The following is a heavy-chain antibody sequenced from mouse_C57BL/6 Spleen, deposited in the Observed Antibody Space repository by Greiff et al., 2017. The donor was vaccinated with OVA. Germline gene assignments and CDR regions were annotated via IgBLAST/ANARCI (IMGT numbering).Heavy chain of an antibody. D-gene: IGHD2-3*01. Sequence: EVHLVESGPGLVKPSQSLSLTCSVTGYSITSGYYWNWIRQFPGNKLEWMGYISYDGSNNYNPSLKNRISITRDTSKNQFFLKLNSVTTEDTATYYCARDGYSFFWYFDVWGTGTTVTVSS. CDR2: ISYDGSN. CDR1: GYSITSGYY. J-gene: IGHJ1*03. CDR3: ARDGYSFFWYFDV. V-gene: IGHV3-6*01.